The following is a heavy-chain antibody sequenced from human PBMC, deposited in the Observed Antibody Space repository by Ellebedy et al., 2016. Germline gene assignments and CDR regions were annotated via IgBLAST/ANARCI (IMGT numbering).Heavy chain of an antibody. CDR1: GFTFRSYG. V-gene: IGHV3-30*02. Sequence: GGSLRLXXAASGFTFRSYGMHWVRQAPGKGLEWVAFIWSDGNKKDYADFAKGRFTISRDDSRRTLSLQVSSLRVEDTAVYYCAKVRSPDLYNNYGMDVWGQGTTVTVSS. D-gene: IGHD1-14*01. CDR2: IWSDGNKK. CDR3: AKVRSPDLYNNYGMDV. J-gene: IGHJ6*02.